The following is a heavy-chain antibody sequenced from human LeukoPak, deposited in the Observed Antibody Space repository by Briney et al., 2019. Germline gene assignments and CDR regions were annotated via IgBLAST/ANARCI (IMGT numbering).Heavy chain of an antibody. D-gene: IGHD3-22*01. CDR3: AREGYYDSSGYYYYFDY. CDR2: TYYRSKWYN. J-gene: IGHJ4*02. V-gene: IGHV6-1*01. Sequence: SQTLSLTCAISGDSVSSNSTAWNWIRQSPSRGLEWLGRTYYRSKWYNDYAVSVKSRITINPDTSKNQFSLQLNSVTPEDTAVYYCAREGYYDSSGYYYYFDYWGQGTLVTVSS. CDR1: GDSVSSNSTA.